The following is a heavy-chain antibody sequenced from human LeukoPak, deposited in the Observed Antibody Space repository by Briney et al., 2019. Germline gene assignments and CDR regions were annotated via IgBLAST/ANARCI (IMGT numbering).Heavy chain of an antibody. Sequence: GASVKVSCKASGYTFTGYYMHWVRQAPGQGLEWMGWINPNSGGTNYAQKFQGRVTMTRDTSISTAYMELSSLRSEDTAVYYCARGTLSRGYYYYYMDVWGKGTTVTISS. CDR2: INPNSGGT. J-gene: IGHJ6*03. CDR3: ARGTLSRGYYYYYMDV. V-gene: IGHV1-2*02. CDR1: GYTFTGYY.